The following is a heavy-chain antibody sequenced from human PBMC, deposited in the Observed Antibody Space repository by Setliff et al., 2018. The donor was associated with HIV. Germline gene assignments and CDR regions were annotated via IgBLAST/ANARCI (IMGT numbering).Heavy chain of an antibody. J-gene: IGHJ4*02. V-gene: IGHV4-61*09. CDR3: ARVPPDCSGGSCYSKHYVDY. CDR2: IYTSGST. Sequence: SSETLSLTCTVSGGSISSGSYYWSWIRQPAGKGLEWIGHIYTSGSTNYNPSLKSRVTISVDTSKNQFSLKLSSVTAADTAVYYCARVPPDCSGGSCYSKHYVDYWGQGTLVTVSS. CDR1: GGSISSGSYY. D-gene: IGHD2-15*01.